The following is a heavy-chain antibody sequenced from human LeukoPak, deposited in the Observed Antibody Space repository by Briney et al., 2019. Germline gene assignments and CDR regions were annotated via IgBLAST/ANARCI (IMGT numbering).Heavy chain of an antibody. V-gene: IGHV1-2*02. CDR3: ARGSYDILTGYSQRLDY. D-gene: IGHD3-9*01. J-gene: IGHJ4*02. CDR1: GYTFTGYY. CDR2: INPNSGGT. Sequence: GASVKVSCKASGYTFTGYYMHWVRQAPGQGLEWMGWINPNSGGTNYAQKFQGRVTMTRDTSISTAYMELSGLRSDDTAVYYCARGSYDILTGYSQRLDYWGQGTLVTVSS.